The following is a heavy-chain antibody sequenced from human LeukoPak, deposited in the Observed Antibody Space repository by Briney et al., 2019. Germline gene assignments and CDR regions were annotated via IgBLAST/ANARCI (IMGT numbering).Heavy chain of an antibody. CDR2: INPNSGKT. CDR3: ARVRDNYGMDV. Sequence: ASVTVSCKASGYTFTGHYIHWVRQAPGQGLEWMGWINPNSGKTNYPQKFQGRVTMTRDTSISSAYMELSRLRSDDTAVYYCARVRDNYGMDVWGQGTTVIVSS. J-gene: IGHJ6*02. V-gene: IGHV1-2*02. CDR1: GYTFTGHY. D-gene: IGHD5-24*01.